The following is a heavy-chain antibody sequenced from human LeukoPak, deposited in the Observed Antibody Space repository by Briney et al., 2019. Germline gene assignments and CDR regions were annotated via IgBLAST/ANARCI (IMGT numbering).Heavy chain of an antibody. CDR3: ARGRYYYDSSGTWYFDY. CDR2: IYTSGST. Sequence: SETLSLTCTVSGGSNRRYYWSWIRQPAGKGLEWLGRIYTSGSTTHNPSLKSPVTKSEETSKNQFSTKMSSLTVEDTAVYYCARGRYYYDSSGTWYFDYWGQGTLVTVSS. CDR1: GGSNRRYY. V-gene: IGHV4-4*07. D-gene: IGHD3-22*01. J-gene: IGHJ4*02.